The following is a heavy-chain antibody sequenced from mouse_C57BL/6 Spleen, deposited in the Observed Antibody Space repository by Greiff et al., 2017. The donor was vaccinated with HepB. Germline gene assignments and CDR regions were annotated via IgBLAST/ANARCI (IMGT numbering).Heavy chain of an antibody. CDR2: IDPENGDT. Sequence: EVQLQQSGAELVRPGASVKLSCTASGFNIKDDYLHWVKQRPEQGLAWIGWIDPENGDTEYASKFQGKATITADTSSNTAYLQLSSLTSEDTAVYYCTDYYYGSSQGYYFDYWGQGTTLTVSS. J-gene: IGHJ2*01. CDR1: GFNIKDDY. CDR3: TDYYYGSSQGYYFDY. D-gene: IGHD1-1*01. V-gene: IGHV14-4*01.